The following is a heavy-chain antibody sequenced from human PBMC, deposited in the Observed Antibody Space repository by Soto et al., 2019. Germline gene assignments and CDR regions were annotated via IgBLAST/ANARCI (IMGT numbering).Heavy chain of an antibody. CDR3: ARDWLHHMDV. CDR1: GYTLTDYV. D-gene: IGHD5-12*01. J-gene: IGHJ6*03. V-gene: IGHV1-18*01. CDR2: ISFKNGNT. Sequence: ASVKVSCKASGYTLTDYVITWVRQAPGQGLEWMGWISFKNGNTNYAQKLQGRVTMTTDTSASTAYMELRSLRSEDTAVYYCARDWLHHMDVWGKGTTVTVSS.